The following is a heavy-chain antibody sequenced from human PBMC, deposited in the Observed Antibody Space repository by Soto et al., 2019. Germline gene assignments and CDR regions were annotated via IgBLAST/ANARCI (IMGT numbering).Heavy chain of an antibody. V-gene: IGHV1-8*01. D-gene: IGHD2-8*01. CDR1: GYTFTSYD. CDR3: ARGEYCTNGVCYPAP. J-gene: IGHJ5*02. CDR2: MNPNSGNT. Sequence: GASVKGSCKASGYTFTSYDINWVRQATGQGLEWMGWMNPNSGNTGYAQKFQGRVTMTRNTSISTAYMELSSLRSEDTAVYYCARGEYCTNGVCYPAPWGQGTLVTVSS.